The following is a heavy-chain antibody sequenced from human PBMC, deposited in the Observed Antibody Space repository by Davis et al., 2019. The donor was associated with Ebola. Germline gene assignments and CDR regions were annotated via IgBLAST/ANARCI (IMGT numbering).Heavy chain of an antibody. CDR3: ARGKRRDGYNGDY. CDR2: VHGGNGNT. CDR1: GFTLTNYA. J-gene: IGHJ4*02. V-gene: IGHV1-3*01. Sequence: AASVKVSCKASGFTLTNYAIHWVRQAPGQRLEWMGWVHGGNGNTKYSQRFQGRVTITTDTSASTAYLDLSSLRSEDTAVYYCARGKRRDGYNGDYWGQGTLVTVSS. D-gene: IGHD5-24*01.